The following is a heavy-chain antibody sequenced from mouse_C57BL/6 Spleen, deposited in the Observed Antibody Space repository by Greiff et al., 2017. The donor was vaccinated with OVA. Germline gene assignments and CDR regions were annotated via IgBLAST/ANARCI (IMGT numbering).Heavy chain of an antibody. V-gene: IGHV5-17*01. CDR3: ARVPGTGYAMDY. Sequence: EVKLMESGGGLVKPGGSLKLSCAASGFTFSDYGMHWVRQAPEKGLEWVAYISSGSSTIYYADTVKGRFTISRDNAKNTLFLQMTSLRSEDTAMYYCARVPGTGYAMDYWGQGTSVTVSS. CDR2: ISSGSSTI. J-gene: IGHJ4*01. CDR1: GFTFSDYG. D-gene: IGHD4-1*01.